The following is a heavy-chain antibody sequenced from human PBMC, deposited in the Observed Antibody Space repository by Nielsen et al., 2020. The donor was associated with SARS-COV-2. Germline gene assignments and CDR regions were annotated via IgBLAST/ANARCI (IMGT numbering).Heavy chain of an antibody. J-gene: IGHJ4*02. CDR1: GYTFTSYG. CDR3: ARGVEMVYAPTGAGY. D-gene: IGHD2-8*01. Sequence: ASVTVSCKASGYTFTSYGISLVRQAPGQGLEWMGWINAYNSNTKYAQKLQGRVTMTTDTSTSTAYMELRSLRSDDTAVYYCARGVEMVYAPTGAGYWGQGTLVTVSS. V-gene: IGHV1-18*01. CDR2: INAYNSNT.